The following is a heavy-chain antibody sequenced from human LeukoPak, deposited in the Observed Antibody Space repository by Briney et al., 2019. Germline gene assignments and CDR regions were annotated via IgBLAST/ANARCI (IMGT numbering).Heavy chain of an antibody. CDR2: IASDGSST. D-gene: IGHD4-23*01. CDR3: ARGRPHGNDY. CDR1: GFTFGSYW. V-gene: IGHV3-74*01. Sequence: PSGGSLRLSCAASGFTFGSYWVSWVRQAPGKGLVWVSRIASDGSSTTYADSVKGRFSISRDNAKNTLYLQMNSLRVEDTAVYYCARGRPHGNDYWGQGTLVTVSS. J-gene: IGHJ4*02.